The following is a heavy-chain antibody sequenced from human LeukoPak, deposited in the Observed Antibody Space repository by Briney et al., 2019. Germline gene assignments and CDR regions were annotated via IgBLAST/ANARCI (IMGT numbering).Heavy chain of an antibody. J-gene: IGHJ4*02. CDR2: ISSSGSTI. Sequence: GGSLRLSCAASGFTFSSYEMNWVRQAPGKGLEWVSYISSSGSTIYYADSVKGRFTISRDNAKNSLYLQMNSLRAEDTAVYYWAKVAGGAQFFDLWGQGTLVTVSS. D-gene: IGHD1-26*01. V-gene: IGHV3-48*03. CDR1: GFTFSSYE. CDR3: AKVAGGAQFFDL.